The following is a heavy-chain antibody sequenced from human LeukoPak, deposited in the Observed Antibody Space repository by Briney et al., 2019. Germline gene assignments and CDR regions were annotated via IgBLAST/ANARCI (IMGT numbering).Heavy chain of an antibody. CDR1: GYTFTGYY. Sequence: ASVKVSCKASGYTFTGYYMHWVRQAPGQGLEWMGWINPNSGGTNYAQKFQGRVTMTRDTSISTAYMELSRLRSDDTAVYYCARERLDTAMVTFDYWGQGTLVTVSS. J-gene: IGHJ4*02. V-gene: IGHV1-2*02. D-gene: IGHD5-18*01. CDR3: ARERLDTAMVTFDY. CDR2: INPNSGGT.